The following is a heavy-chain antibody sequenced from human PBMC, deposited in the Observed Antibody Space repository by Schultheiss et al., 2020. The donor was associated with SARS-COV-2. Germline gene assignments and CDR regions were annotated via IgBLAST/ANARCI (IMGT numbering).Heavy chain of an antibody. CDR1: GFTFSSYG. CDR3: AKDSGYDFWSGSTARGYFYYGVDV. J-gene: IGHJ6*02. CDR2: IWYDGSNK. D-gene: IGHD3-3*01. Sequence: GGSLRLSCAASGFTFSSYGMHWVRQAPGKGLEWVAVIWYDGSNKYYADSVKGRFTISRDNSKNTLYLQMNSLRAEDTAVYYCAKDSGYDFWSGSTARGYFYYGVDVWGQGTTVTVSS. V-gene: IGHV3-30*02.